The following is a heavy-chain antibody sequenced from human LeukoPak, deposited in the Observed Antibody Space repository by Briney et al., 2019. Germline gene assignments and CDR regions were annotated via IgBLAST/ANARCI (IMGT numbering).Heavy chain of an antibody. CDR1: GFTFSNYW. J-gene: IGHJ6*02. CDR3: ARAMDV. CDR2: IKQDGSEK. Sequence: PGGSLRLSCVASGFTFSNYWMHWVRQAPGKGLEWVANIKQDGSEKYYVDSVKGRFTISRDNAKISLYLQMNSLRAEDTAVYYCARAMDVWGQGTTVTVSS. V-gene: IGHV3-7*04.